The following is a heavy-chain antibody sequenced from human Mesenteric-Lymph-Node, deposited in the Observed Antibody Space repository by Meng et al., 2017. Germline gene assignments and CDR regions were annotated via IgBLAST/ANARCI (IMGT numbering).Heavy chain of an antibody. CDR2: IYNGGAT. CDR1: PGSSIRCVFV. J-gene: IGHJ5*02. D-gene: IGHD3-10*01. Sequence: VHMQDSAHVMYNPTPPLSPTWRSPGSSIRCVFVWSWHRPPPGGGREVVGYIYNGGATHHPPPTGSRVNISAEPPKNLFPRKLSSVPAADAAVYYCKTHSSGGGGLGSWGQGTLVTVSS. V-gene: IGHV4-30-4*08. CDR3: KTHSSGGGGLGS.